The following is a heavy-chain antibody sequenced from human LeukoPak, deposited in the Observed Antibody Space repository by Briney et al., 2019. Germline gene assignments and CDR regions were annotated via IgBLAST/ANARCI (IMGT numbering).Heavy chain of an antibody. CDR1: GFTFSSYG. V-gene: IGHV3-33*06. D-gene: IGHD6-6*01. CDR3: AKSAYPGSSSSPFDY. Sequence: GGSLRLSCAASGFTFSSYGMHWVRQAPGKGLEWVAVIWYDGSNKYHADSVKGRFTISRDNSKNTLYLQMNSLRAEDTAVYYCAKSAYPGSSSSPFDYWGQGTLVTVSS. CDR2: IWYDGSNK. J-gene: IGHJ4*02.